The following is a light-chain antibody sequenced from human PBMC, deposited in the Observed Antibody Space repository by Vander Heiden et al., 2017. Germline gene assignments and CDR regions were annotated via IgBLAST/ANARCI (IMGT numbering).Light chain of an antibody. CDR3: HHLNA. Sequence: ETVLTQSPGTLSLSPGERATLSCRATQSVSSFYLAWYQQKPGQAPRLLIYGASSRATGIQDRFSGSGSGTDFTRTISRLEPEDFAGYDGHHLNAFGQGTKVEIK. CDR1: QSVSSFY. CDR2: GAS. V-gene: IGKV3-20*01. J-gene: IGKJ2*01.